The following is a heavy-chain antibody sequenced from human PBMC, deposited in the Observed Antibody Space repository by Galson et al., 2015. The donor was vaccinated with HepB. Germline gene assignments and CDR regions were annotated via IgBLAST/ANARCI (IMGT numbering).Heavy chain of an antibody. J-gene: IGHJ6*03. CDR1: GFTFSSYG. CDR2: ISYDGSNK. D-gene: IGHD6-19*01. Sequence: SLRLSCAASGFTFSSYGMHWVRQAPGKGLEWVAVISYDGSNKYYADSVKGRFTISRDNSKNTLYLQMNSLRAEDTAVYYCAKDDRSSGWSYWDYYYYMDVWGKGTTVTVSS. V-gene: IGHV3-30*18. CDR3: AKDDRSSGWSYWDYYYYMDV.